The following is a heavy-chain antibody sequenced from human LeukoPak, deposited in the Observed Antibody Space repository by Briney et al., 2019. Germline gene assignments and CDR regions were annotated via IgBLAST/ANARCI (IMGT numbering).Heavy chain of an antibody. CDR1: GGSFSGYY. CDR2: INHSGST. Sequence: SETLSLTCAVYGGSFSGYYWSWIRQPPGKGLEWIGEINHSGSTNYNPSLKSRVTISVDTSKNQFSLKLSSVTAADTAVYYCATAGYCSSTSCYTRARYYYYYMDVWGKGTTVTVSS. V-gene: IGHV4-34*01. D-gene: IGHD2-2*02. J-gene: IGHJ6*03. CDR3: ATAGYCSSTSCYTRARYYYYYMDV.